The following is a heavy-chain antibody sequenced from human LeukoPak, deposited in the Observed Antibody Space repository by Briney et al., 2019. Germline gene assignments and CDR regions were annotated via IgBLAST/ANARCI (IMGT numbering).Heavy chain of an antibody. D-gene: IGHD3-16*01. CDR2: IYYSGST. CDR3: ALLGEYDAFDI. J-gene: IGHJ3*02. Sequence: PSETLSLTCTVSGGSISSYYWSWIRQPPGKGLEWIGYIYYSGSTNYNPSLKSRVTISVDTSKNQLSLKLSSVTAADTAVYYCALLGEYDAFDIWGQGTMVTVSS. V-gene: IGHV4-59*01. CDR1: GGSISSYY.